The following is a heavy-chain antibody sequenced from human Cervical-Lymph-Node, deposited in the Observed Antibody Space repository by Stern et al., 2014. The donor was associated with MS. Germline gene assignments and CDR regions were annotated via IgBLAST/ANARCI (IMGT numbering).Heavy chain of an antibody. J-gene: IGHJ6*02. D-gene: IGHD3-3*01. CDR2: ISGSGGST. Sequence: EVQLLESGGGLVQPGGSLRLSCAASGFSFGNYAMTWVRPAPGKGLECVSSISGSGGSTHYAESVKGRVTISRDNSKNTLYLQMNGLRAEDTAMYYCAKGGSIYYYGLDVWGQGTTVTVSS. CDR1: GFSFGNYA. V-gene: IGHV3-23*01. CDR3: AKGGSIYYYGLDV.